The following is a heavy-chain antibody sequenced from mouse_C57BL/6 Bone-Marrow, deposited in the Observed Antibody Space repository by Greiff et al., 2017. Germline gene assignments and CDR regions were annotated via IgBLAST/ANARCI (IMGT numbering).Heavy chain of an antibody. CDR1: GYTFTSYA. J-gene: IGHJ1*03. CDR3: ARDDGSSYWYFDV. D-gene: IGHD1-1*01. CDR2: IYARDGST. Sequence: VKLQQSGPGLVKPGASVKFSCTASGYTFTSYAINWVKQRPGQGLEWIGWIYARDGSTKYTEKFKGQVPLTVDTSSSTAYMELHILTSEDSAVYFCARDDGSSYWYFDVWGTGTTVTVSS. V-gene: IGHV1-85*01.